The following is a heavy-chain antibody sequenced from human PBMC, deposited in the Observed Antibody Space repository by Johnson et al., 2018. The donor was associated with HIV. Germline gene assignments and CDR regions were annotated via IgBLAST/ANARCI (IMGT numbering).Heavy chain of an antibody. J-gene: IGHJ3*02. D-gene: IGHD6-6*01. CDR3: ARDRGSSSLDAFDI. Sequence: QVQLVESGGGVVQPGKSLRLSCVASGFMFSSYGMHWARQAPGKGLEWVAVISYDGSNNYYADSVKGRFTISRDNSKNTLYLQMNSLRAEDTAVYYCARDRGSSSLDAFDIWGQGTMVTVSS. V-gene: IGHV3-30*19. CDR2: ISYDGSNN. CDR1: GFMFSSYG.